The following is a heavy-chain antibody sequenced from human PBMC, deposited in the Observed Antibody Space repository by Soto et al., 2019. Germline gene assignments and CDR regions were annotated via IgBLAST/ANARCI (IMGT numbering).Heavy chain of an antibody. Sequence: QVQLQESGPGLVKPSQTLSLTCTVSGGSISSGGYYWSWIRQHPGKGLEWIGYIYYSGSTYYNPSLKSRVTLSVDTSKNQFSLKLSSVTAADTAVYYCARDFYCSGGSCYPPNGMDVWGQGTTVTVSS. CDR2: IYYSGST. CDR1: GGSISSGGYY. D-gene: IGHD2-15*01. J-gene: IGHJ6*02. CDR3: ARDFYCSGGSCYPPNGMDV. V-gene: IGHV4-31*03.